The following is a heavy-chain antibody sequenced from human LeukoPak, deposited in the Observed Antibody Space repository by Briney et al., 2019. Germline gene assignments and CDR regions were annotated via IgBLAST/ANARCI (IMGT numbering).Heavy chain of an antibody. Sequence: ASVKVSCKSSGYTFTNYYMHWVRQAPGQGLEWMGVINPSGDSTRYEQKFQDRVTMTRETSTRTVYMELSSLRSEDTAVYYCARGYSSSYRIDYCGQGTLVTVSS. V-gene: IGHV1-46*01. D-gene: IGHD6-19*01. CDR3: ARGYSSSYRIDY. CDR2: INPSGDST. CDR1: GYTFTNYY. J-gene: IGHJ4*02.